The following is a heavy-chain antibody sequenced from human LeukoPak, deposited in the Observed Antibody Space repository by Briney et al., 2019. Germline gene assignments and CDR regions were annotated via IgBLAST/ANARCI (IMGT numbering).Heavy chain of an antibody. CDR1: GYTFTSYD. CDR2: MNPNSGNT. CDR3: ARSLLYGSGSYYSYYYYGMDV. J-gene: IGHJ6*02. Sequence: GASVKVSCKASGYTFTSYDINWVRQATGQGLEWMGWMNPNSGNTGYAQKFQGRVTMTRNTSISTAYMELSSLRSEDTAVYYCARSLLYGSGSYYSYYYYGMDVWGQGTTVSVSS. V-gene: IGHV1-8*01. D-gene: IGHD3-10*01.